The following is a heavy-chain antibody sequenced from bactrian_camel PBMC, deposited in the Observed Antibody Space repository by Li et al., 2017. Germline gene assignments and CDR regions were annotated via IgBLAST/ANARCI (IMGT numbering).Heavy chain of an antibody. V-gene: IGHV3S55*01. J-gene: IGHJ4*01. CDR3: AVRLNSGCPIRARDFEH. Sequence: HVQLVESGGGSVQAGGSLRLSCVASGITYDKPCMGWFRQVPGKERERVTTYGGYGRISYAGSAEGRFTITRDKDNLYLQMDSLRPSDTGTYYCAVRLNSGCPIRARDFEHWGQGTQVTVS. CDR2: YGGYGRI. CDR1: GITYDKPC. D-gene: IGHD4*01.